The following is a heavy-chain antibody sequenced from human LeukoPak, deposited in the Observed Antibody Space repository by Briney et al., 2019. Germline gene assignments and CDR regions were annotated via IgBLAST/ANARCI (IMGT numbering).Heavy chain of an antibody. J-gene: IGHJ4*02. CDR1: GGTFSSYA. V-gene: IGHV1-69*04. CDR2: IIPILGIA. D-gene: IGHD3-22*01. Sequence: SVKVSCKASGGTFSSYAISWVRQAPGQGLEWMGRIIPILGIANYAQKFQGRVTITADKSTSTAYMELSSLRSEDTAVYYCASPRGYDSSGYYARGFDYWGQGTLVTVS. CDR3: ASPRGYDSSGYYARGFDY.